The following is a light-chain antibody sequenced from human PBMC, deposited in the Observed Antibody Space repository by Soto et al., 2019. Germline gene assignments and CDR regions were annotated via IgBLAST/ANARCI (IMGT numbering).Light chain of an antibody. CDR1: QSVSSY. CDR2: DAS. CDR3: QQRSNWPPIT. J-gene: IGKJ5*01. V-gene: IGKV3-11*01. Sequence: EIVLTQSPVTLSLSPGERATLSCRASQSVSSYLAWYQQKPGQAPRLLIYDASNRATGIPARFSGSGSGTDFTLPIDTLEPEDFAVYYCQQRSNWPPITFGQGTRLEIK.